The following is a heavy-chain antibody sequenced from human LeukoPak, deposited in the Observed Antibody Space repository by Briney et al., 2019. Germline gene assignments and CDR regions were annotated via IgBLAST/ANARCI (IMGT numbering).Heavy chain of an antibody. CDR3: ARLGLTGTSWRRMDV. CDR2: IYYTGST. CDR1: GGSISSHY. Sequence: PSETLSLTCTVSGGSISSHYWSWIRQPPGKGLEWIGYIYYTGSTNYNPSLKSRVTMSVDTSKNQFFLKPSSVTAADTAVYYCARLGLTGTSWRRMDVWGQGTTVTVSS. V-gene: IGHV4-59*08. D-gene: IGHD2-2*01. J-gene: IGHJ6*02.